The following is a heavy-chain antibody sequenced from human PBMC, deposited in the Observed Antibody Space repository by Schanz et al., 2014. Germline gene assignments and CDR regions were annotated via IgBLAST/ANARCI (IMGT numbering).Heavy chain of an antibody. D-gene: IGHD5-12*01. CDR1: GYTFTGYY. CDR3: ARTTLDKGETCLGGYRYYHYIDA. J-gene: IGHJ6*03. Sequence: QVQLVQSGAEMKKPGASVKVSCKASGYTFTGYYMHWVRQAPGQGLEWMGWINGYNGHTLYAQKFQGRVTMTTDTTTSTSYKELASLRYIDSAVDYSARTTLDKGETCLGGYRYYHYIDAWGNGTTVTVSS. CDR2: INGYNGHT. V-gene: IGHV1-18*04.